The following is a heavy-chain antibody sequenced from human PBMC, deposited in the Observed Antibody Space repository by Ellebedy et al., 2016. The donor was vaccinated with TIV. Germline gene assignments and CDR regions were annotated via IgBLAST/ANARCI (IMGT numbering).Heavy chain of an antibody. CDR3: ASLRGYNYGINPSGAFDI. CDR2: MGYGTSNI. CDR1: GFTLSNFG. J-gene: IGHJ3*02. Sequence: PGGSLRLSCEASGFTLSNFGMHWVRQSPGKGLEWVAVMGYGTSNIYYAASVKGRFTISRDNSKNTLYLQMNSLRPEDTAVYYCASLRGYNYGINPSGAFDIWGLGTMVAGSS. V-gene: IGHV3-33*01. D-gene: IGHD5-18*01.